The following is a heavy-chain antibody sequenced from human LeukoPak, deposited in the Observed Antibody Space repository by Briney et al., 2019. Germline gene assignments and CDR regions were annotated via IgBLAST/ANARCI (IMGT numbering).Heavy chain of an antibody. CDR2: ISSSGSTI. J-gene: IGHJ3*01. D-gene: IGHD2-8*02. CDR3: ARDKALMLYTSDAFDV. V-gene: IGHV3-48*03. Sequence: GGSLRLSCEASGFTFTGSEMNWVRQAPGKGLEWISYISSSGSTIQYADSVKGRFTIFRDNHKNSLYLQMNSLRAEDTAVYYCARDKALMLYTSDAFDVWGQGTVVTVSS. CDR1: GFTFTGSE.